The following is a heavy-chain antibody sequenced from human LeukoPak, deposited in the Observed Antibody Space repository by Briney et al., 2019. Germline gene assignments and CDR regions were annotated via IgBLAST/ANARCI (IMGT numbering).Heavy chain of an antibody. J-gene: IGHJ4*02. CDR2: ISGNGRNT. CDR1: VFTFRTYA. Sequence: PGGSLRLSCAASVFTFRTYAMSWVRQARGKGLEGVSAISGNGRNTHYTDSVKSRFTISRDNSKNTLYLQMNSLRVEDTAVYYCARDSPRPPTYYYDSSDFWGQGALVTVSS. CDR3: ARDSPRPPTYYYDSSDF. V-gene: IGHV3-23*01. D-gene: IGHD3-22*01.